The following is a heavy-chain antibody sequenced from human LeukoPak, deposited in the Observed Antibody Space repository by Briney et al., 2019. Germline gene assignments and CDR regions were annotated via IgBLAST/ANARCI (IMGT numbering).Heavy chain of an antibody. V-gene: IGHV3-9*01. J-gene: IGHJ4*02. CDR2: ISWNSGSI. CDR1: GFTFDDYA. Sequence: GRSLRLSCAASGFTFDDYAMHWVRQAPGKGLEWVSGISWNSGSIGYADSVKGRFTISRDNAKNSLYLQMNSLRAEDTALYYCAKDMGGYYDSFDYWGQGTLVTVSS. CDR3: AKDMGGYYDSFDY. D-gene: IGHD3-22*01.